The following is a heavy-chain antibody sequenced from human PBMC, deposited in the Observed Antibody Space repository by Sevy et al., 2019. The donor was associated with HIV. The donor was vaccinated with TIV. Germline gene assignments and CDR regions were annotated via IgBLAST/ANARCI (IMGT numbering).Heavy chain of an antibody. CDR1: GFTFSSYA. Sequence: GGSLRLSCAASGFTFSSYAMHWVRQAPGKGLEWVAVISYDGSNKYYADSVKGRFTISRDNSKNTLYLQMNSLRAEDTAVYYCARDQATVTSNWFDPWGQGTLVTVSS. CDR2: ISYDGSNK. D-gene: IGHD4-17*01. J-gene: IGHJ5*02. CDR3: ARDQATVTSNWFDP. V-gene: IGHV3-30-3*01.